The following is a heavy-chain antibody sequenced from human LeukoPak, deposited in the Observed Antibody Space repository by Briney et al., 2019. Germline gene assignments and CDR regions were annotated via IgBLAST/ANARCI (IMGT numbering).Heavy chain of an antibody. J-gene: IGHJ4*02. Sequence: GGSLRLACAASGLTFSNAWMCWVRQAPGKGLEWVGPINSKTDGGTTDYAAPVKGRFTISRDDSKNTLYLQMNSLKTEDTAVYYCTTRGTNMATTTIHFDYWGQGTLVTVSS. D-gene: IGHD5-24*01. CDR2: INSKTDGGTT. V-gene: IGHV3-15*01. CDR1: GLTFSNAW. CDR3: TTRGTNMATTTIHFDY.